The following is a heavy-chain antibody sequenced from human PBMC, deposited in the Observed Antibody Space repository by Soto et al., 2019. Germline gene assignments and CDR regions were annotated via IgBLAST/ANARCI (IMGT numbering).Heavy chain of an antibody. D-gene: IGHD6-13*01. CDR2: ISGSGESI. V-gene: IGHV3-23*01. CDR1: GFILSDYA. J-gene: IGHJ6*02. Sequence: PGGSLRLSCAASGFILSDYAMTWVRQAPGKGLEWVSGISGSGESIYYADSVEGRFTISRDNSKNTLYLQMNSLRGEDTAVYYCARDRHGSDWYTYYFYTLAVWGQGTTVTVSS. CDR3: ARDRHGSDWYTYYFYTLAV.